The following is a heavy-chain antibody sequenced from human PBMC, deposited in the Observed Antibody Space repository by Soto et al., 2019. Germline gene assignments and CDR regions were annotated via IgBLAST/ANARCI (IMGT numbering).Heavy chain of an antibody. CDR3: ARETSQGAFDI. Sequence: QVQLVQSGAEVKKPGSSVKVSCKASGGTFSSYGMHWVRQAPGKGLEWVAVIWYDGSNKYYADSVKGRFTISRDNSKNTLYQQMNSLRAEDTAVYYCARETSQGAFDIWGQGTMVTVSS. CDR1: GGTFSSYG. V-gene: IGHV3-33*01. CDR2: IWYDGSNK. J-gene: IGHJ3*02.